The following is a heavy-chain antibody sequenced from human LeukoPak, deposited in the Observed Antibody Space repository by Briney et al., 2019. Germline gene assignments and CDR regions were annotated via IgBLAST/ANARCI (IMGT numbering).Heavy chain of an antibody. Sequence: ASVKVSCKASGGTFSSYATSWVRQAPGQGLEWMGGIIPIFGTANYAQKLQGRVTITADESTSTAYMELSSLRSEDTAVYYCASRDGYNYPFDYWGQGTLVTVSS. CDR1: GGTFSSYA. V-gene: IGHV1-69*13. CDR2: IIPIFGTA. CDR3: ASRDGYNYPFDY. D-gene: IGHD5-24*01. J-gene: IGHJ4*02.